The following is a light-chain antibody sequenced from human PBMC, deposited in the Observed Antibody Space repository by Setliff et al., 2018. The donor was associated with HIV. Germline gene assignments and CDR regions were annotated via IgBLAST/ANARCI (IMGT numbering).Light chain of an antibody. J-gene: IGLJ1*01. CDR1: SSDVGGYNY. Sequence: QSVLTQPPSASGSPGQSVTISCTGTSSDVGGYNYVSWYQQHPGKAPKAVIYEVTKRPSGVPDRFSASKSGNTASLTVSGLQAEDEADYYCSSYADNNTCVFGSGTKV. CDR3: SSYADNNTCV. CDR2: EVT. V-gene: IGLV2-8*01.